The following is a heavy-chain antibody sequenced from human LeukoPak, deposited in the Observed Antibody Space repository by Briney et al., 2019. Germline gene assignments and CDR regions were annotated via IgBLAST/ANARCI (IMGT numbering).Heavy chain of an antibody. CDR3: AKVVGASWGAFDY. CDR1: GFTFSNYA. CDR2: ISGSGGST. J-gene: IGHJ4*02. D-gene: IGHD1-26*01. Sequence: GGSLRLSCAASGFTFSNYAINWVRQAPGKGLDWVSTISGSGGSTYYTDSVKGRFTISRDNSKNTLYRQMNSLRPEDTAVYYCAKVVGASWGAFDYWGQGTLVTVSS. V-gene: IGHV3-23*01.